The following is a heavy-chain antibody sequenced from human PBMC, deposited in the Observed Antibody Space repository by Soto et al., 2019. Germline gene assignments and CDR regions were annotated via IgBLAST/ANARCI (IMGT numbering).Heavy chain of an antibody. Sequence: EVQLVESGGGLVQPGGSLRLSCAASGFTFSSYWMHWVRQAPGKGLVWVSRINSDGSSTSYADSVKGRFTISRDNAKNTLYLQMNSLRAEDTAVYYCARVFEINIVATMGIAFDIWGQGTMVTVSS. V-gene: IGHV3-74*01. D-gene: IGHD5-12*01. J-gene: IGHJ3*02. CDR2: INSDGSST. CDR1: GFTFSSYW. CDR3: ARVFEINIVATMGIAFDI.